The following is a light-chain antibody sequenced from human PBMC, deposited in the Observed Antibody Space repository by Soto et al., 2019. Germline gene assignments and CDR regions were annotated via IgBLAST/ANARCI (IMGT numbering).Light chain of an antibody. CDR3: SSYAGSNHYV. Sequence: QSALTQPPSASGSPGQSVTISCTGTSSDVGGYNFVSWYQQHPGKAPKLMIYEVSKRPSGVPDRFSGSKSDYMASLTVSGLQAEDEADYYCSSYAGSNHYVFGAGTKLTVL. CDR1: SSDVGGYNF. V-gene: IGLV2-8*01. CDR2: EVS. J-gene: IGLJ1*01.